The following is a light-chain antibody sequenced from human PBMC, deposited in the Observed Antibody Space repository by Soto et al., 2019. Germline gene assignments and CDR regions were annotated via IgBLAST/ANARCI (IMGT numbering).Light chain of an antibody. Sequence: QSVLTQPPSTSGTPGQRVVISCSGSRTNIGSNYVYWYQQFPGTAPKLLIHRNNQRPSGVPERFSGSKSGTSASLAISGLRSEDEADYYCGAWDDRLSGVVFGGGTKLTVL. CDR1: RTNIGSNY. CDR3: GAWDDRLSGVV. CDR2: RNN. J-gene: IGLJ2*01. V-gene: IGLV1-47*01.